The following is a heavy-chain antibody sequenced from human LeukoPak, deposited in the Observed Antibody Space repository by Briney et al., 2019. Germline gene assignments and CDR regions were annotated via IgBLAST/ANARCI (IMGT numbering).Heavy chain of an antibody. D-gene: IGHD6-13*01. CDR3: ARDLPYSSSWESIDY. V-gene: IGHV1-24*01. J-gene: IGHJ4*02. CDR2: FDPEDGET. CDR1: GYTLTELS. Sequence: ASVKVSCKVSGYTLTELSMHWVRQAPGKGLEWMGGFDPEDGETIYAQKFQGRVTMTTDTSTSTAYMELRSLRSDDTAVYYCARDLPYSSSWESIDYWGRGTLVTVSS.